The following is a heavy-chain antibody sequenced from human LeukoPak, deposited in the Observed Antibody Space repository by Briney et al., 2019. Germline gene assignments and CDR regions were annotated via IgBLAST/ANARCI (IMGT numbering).Heavy chain of an antibody. Sequence: GASVKVSCKASGGTFSSYAISWVRQAPGQGLEWMGGIIPIFGTANYAQKFQGRVTITADESTSTAYMELSSLRSEDTAVYYCARDVLGSGKNAFDIWGQGTMVTVSS. CDR2: IIPIFGTA. D-gene: IGHD3-10*01. J-gene: IGHJ3*02. CDR1: GGTFSSYA. V-gene: IGHV1-69*13. CDR3: ARDVLGSGKNAFDI.